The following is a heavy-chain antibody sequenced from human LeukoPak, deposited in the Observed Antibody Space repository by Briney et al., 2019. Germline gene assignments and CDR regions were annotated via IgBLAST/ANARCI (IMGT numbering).Heavy chain of an antibody. D-gene: IGHD2-15*01. J-gene: IGHJ5*02. CDR3: ARHHGYCSGGSCYGGVWFDP. Sequence: SETLSLTCAVYGGSFSGYYWSWIRQPPGKGLEWIGEINHSGSTNYNPSLKSRVTISVDTSKNQFSLKLSSVTAADTAVYYCARHHGYCSGGSCYGGVWFDPWGQGTLVIVSS. CDR2: INHSGST. V-gene: IGHV4-34*01. CDR1: GGSFSGYY.